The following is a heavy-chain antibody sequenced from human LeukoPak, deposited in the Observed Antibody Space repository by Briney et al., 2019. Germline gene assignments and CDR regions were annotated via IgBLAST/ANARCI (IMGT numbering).Heavy chain of an antibody. CDR1: GFTFGDYA. J-gene: IGHJ4*02. CDR2: IRSEGYGGTT. V-gene: IGHV3-49*03. D-gene: IGHD6-13*01. CDR3: ARGYSIYWYGVQAPYYFDY. Sequence: GGSLRLSCTASGFTFGDYAMSWFCQAPGKGLECIGFIRSEGYGGTTEYAASVRGRFTISRDDSKNIAYLHMNSLKTEDTAVYFCARGYSIYWYGVQAPYYFDYWGQGALVTVSS.